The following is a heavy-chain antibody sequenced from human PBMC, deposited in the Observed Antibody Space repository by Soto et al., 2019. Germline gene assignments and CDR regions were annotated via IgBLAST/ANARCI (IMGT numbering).Heavy chain of an antibody. J-gene: IGHJ4*02. CDR3: AANPRGRDWNDVQLDY. D-gene: IGHD1-1*01. CDR2: IIPIFGTA. Sequence: SVKVSCKASGGTFSSYAISWVRQAPGQGLEWMGGIIPIFGTANYAQKFQGRVTITADESTSTAYMELSSLRSEDTAVYYCAANPRGRDWNDVQLDYWGQGTLVTVSS. CDR1: GGTFSSYA. V-gene: IGHV1-69*13.